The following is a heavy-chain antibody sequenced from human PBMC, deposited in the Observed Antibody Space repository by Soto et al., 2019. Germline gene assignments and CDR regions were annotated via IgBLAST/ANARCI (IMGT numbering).Heavy chain of an antibody. CDR2: IYYSGST. J-gene: IGHJ3*02. CDR1: GGSISSSSYY. Sequence: SETLSLTCTVSGGSISSSSYYWGWIRQPPGKGLEWIGSIYYSGSTYYNTSLKSRVTISVDTSKNQFSLKLSSVTAADSVVYYCAKGGSGSYSSAFYIWAQGTMFPFSS. D-gene: IGHD3-10*01. V-gene: IGHV4-39*01. CDR3: AKGGSGSYSSAFYI.